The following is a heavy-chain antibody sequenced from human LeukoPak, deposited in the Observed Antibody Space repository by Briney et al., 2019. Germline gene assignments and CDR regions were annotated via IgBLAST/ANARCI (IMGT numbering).Heavy chain of an antibody. CDR3: ASPSSGQSFDI. Sequence: GSLRLSCAASGFTVSSNYMNWVRQAPGKGLEWVSVIYTGGNTYYADSVKGRFTISRDNSKNTLYLQMHSLRAEDTAVYYCASPSSGQSFDIWGQGTMVTVSS. V-gene: IGHV3-53*01. D-gene: IGHD6-19*01. J-gene: IGHJ3*02. CDR1: GFTVSSNY. CDR2: IYTGGNT.